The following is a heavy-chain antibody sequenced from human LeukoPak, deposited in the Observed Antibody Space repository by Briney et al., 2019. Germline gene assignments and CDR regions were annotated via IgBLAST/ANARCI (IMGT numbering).Heavy chain of an antibody. CDR1: GFTVSSNY. J-gene: IGHJ4*02. CDR2: IYSGGST. D-gene: IGHD3-22*01. V-gene: IGHV3-53*01. CDR3: AREDYYDSSGYSHRGGSFDY. Sequence: GGSLRLSCAASGFTVSSNYMSWVRQAPGKGLEWVSVIYSGGSTYYADSVKGRFTISRDNSKNTLYLQMNSLRAEDTAVYYCAREDYYDSSGYSHRGGSFDYWGQGTLVTVSS.